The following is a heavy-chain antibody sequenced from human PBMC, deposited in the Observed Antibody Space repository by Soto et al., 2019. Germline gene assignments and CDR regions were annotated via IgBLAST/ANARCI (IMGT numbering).Heavy chain of an antibody. CDR2: IYYSGST. D-gene: IGHD3-10*01. V-gene: IGHV4-61*08. Sequence: SETLSLTCTVSGGSISSGDYYWSWIRQPPGKGLEWIGNIYYSGSTSYNPSLKSRVTISVDRSRTQFSLQLSSVTAADTAVYYCARSGGSGIYSYLSLGYWGHGTLVTVSS. CDR1: GGSISSGDYY. J-gene: IGHJ4*01. CDR3: ARSGGSGIYSYLSLGY.